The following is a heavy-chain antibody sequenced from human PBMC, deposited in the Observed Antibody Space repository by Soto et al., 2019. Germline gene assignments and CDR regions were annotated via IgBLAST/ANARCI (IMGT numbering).Heavy chain of an antibody. Sequence: PSETLSLTCTVSGGSISSYYWSWIRQPPGKGLEWIGYIYYSGSTNYNPSLKSRVTISVDTSKNQFSLKLSSVTAADTAVYYCARLLAGTTGQTDYWGQGTLVTVSS. CDR3: ARLLAGTTGQTDY. CDR1: GGSISSYY. V-gene: IGHV4-59*08. D-gene: IGHD1-7*01. CDR2: IYYSGST. J-gene: IGHJ4*02.